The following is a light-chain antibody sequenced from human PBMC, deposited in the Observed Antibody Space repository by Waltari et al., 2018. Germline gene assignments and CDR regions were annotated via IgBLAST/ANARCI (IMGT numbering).Light chain of an antibody. CDR1: QSVSRY. Sequence: EIVLTQSPVTLSLSPGERATLSCRASQSVSRYLAWYQQKTGQAPRLLIYDTFSRASGIPARFSGSGSGTDFTLTISSLEPEDFAVYYCLHRSNWPPLFTFGPGTKVDIK. V-gene: IGKV3-11*01. CDR3: LHRSNWPPLFT. J-gene: IGKJ3*01. CDR2: DTF.